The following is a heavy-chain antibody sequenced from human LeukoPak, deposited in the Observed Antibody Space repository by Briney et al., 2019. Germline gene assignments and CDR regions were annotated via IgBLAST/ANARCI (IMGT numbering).Heavy chain of an antibody. J-gene: IGHJ3*01. CDR2: IYYSGNT. Sequence: SETLSLTCSVSGGSIRSYYWSWLRQPPGKGLEGIGYIYYSGNTNYNPSLKSRVTISVDTSKNQFSLKLNSVTAADTAVYYCARGGCLAAGGQVGPVDAFDLWGQGTMVTVSS. CDR1: GGSIRSYY. V-gene: IGHV4-59*01. CDR3: ARGGCLAAGGQVGPVDAFDL. D-gene: IGHD2-8*02.